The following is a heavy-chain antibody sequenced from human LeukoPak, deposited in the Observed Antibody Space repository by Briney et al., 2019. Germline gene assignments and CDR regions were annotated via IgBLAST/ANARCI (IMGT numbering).Heavy chain of an antibody. CDR2: VSDSGST. CDR3: ARTGSSWPLYYYYYMDV. V-gene: IGHV4-59*11. J-gene: IGHJ6*03. CDR1: GGSISSHY. Sequence: SETLSLTCTVSGGSISSHYWSWIRQPPGKGLEWIGYVSDSGSTNYNPSLKSRVTVSVDTSKDQFSLKLTSVTAADTAVYYCARTGSSWPLYYYYYMDVWGKGTTVAVSS. D-gene: IGHD6-13*01.